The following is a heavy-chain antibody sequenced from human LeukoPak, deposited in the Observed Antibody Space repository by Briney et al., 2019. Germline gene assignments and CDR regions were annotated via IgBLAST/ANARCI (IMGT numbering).Heavy chain of an antibody. V-gene: IGHV4-59*01. Sequence: SETLSLTCTVSGGSISSYYWSWIRQPPGKRLEWIGYIYYSGSTNYNPSLKSRVTISVDTSKNQFSLKLSSVTAADTAVHYCARSSGPYYYYGMDVWGQGTTVTVSS. CDR2: IYYSGST. D-gene: IGHD6-19*01. CDR3: ARSSGPYYYYGMDV. J-gene: IGHJ6*02. CDR1: GGSISSYY.